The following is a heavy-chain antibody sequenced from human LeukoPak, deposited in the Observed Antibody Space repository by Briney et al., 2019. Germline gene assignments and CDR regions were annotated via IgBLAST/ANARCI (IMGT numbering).Heavy chain of an antibody. CDR3: ASGDTAMEGFDY. Sequence: SVKVSCKASGGTFSSYAISWVRQAPGQGLEWTGGIIPIFGTANYAQKFQGRVTITADESTSTAYMELSSLRSEDTAVYYCASGDTAMEGFDYWGQGTLVTVSS. CDR1: GGTFSSYA. V-gene: IGHV1-69*13. D-gene: IGHD5-18*01. CDR2: IIPIFGTA. J-gene: IGHJ4*02.